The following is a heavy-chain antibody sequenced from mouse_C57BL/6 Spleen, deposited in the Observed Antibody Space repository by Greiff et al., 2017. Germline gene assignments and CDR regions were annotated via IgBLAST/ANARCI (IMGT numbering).Heavy chain of an antibody. V-gene: IGHV1-82*01. CDR1: GYAFSSYW. Sequence: VQRVESGPELVKPGASVKISCKASGYAFSSYWMNWVKQRPGQGLEWIGRIYPGDGDTNYNGKFKGKATLTADKPSSTAYMQLSSLTSEDSAVYFCARSTIVTPWFAYWGQGTLVTVSA. CDR2: IYPGDGDT. J-gene: IGHJ3*01. CDR3: ARSTIVTPWFAY. D-gene: IGHD2-12*01.